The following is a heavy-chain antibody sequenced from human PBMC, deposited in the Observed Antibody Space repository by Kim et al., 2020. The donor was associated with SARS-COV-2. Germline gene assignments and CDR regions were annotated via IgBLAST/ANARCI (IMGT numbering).Heavy chain of an antibody. J-gene: IGHJ6*01. CDR3: ARSYYYGSGSPRYYGMDV. D-gene: IGHD3-10*01. CDR1: GFTFSSYA. Sequence: GGSLRLSCAASGFTFSSYAMHWVRQAPGKGLEYVSAISSNGGSTYYANSVKGRFTISRDNSKNTLYLQMGSLRAEDMAVYYCARSYYYGSGSPRYYGMDV. CDR2: ISSNGGST. V-gene: IGHV3-64*01.